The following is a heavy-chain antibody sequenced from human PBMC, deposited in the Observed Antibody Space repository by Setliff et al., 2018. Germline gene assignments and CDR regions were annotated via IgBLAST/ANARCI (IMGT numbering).Heavy chain of an antibody. CDR3: VNACMVTTWGRAY. Sequence: PGGSLRLSCSASGFTFSSYAMTWVRQAPGKGLEWVSSISGSGRTTNYAASVKGRLTISRDNSRNTLFLQMNSLRADDTAVYFCVNACMVTTWGRAYWGQGTLVTVSS. J-gene: IGHJ4*02. CDR2: ISGSGRTT. CDR1: GFTFSSYA. D-gene: IGHD4-17*01. V-gene: IGHV3-23*01.